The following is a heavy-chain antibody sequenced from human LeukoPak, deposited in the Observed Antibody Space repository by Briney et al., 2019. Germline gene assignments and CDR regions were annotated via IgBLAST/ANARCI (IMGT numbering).Heavy chain of an antibody. Sequence: GGCLRLSCAASVFTFSSYGMHWVRQAPGKGLEWVAVISYDGSSKYYADSVKGRFTISRDNSKNTLYLQMNSLRAEDTAVYYCAKRGGCSGGSCYNWFDPWGQGTLVTVSS. V-gene: IGHV3-30*18. CDR1: VFTFSSYG. D-gene: IGHD2-15*01. CDR3: AKRGGCSGGSCYNWFDP. CDR2: ISYDGSSK. J-gene: IGHJ5*02.